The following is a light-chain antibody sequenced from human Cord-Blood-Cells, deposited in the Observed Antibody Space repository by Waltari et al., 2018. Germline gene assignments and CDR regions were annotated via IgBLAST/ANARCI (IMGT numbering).Light chain of an antibody. Sequence: SSELTQDPAVSVALGQPVRITCQGDSLRSYHASWYQQKPGQAPVLVIYGKNNRPSGIPDRFSSSSSGNTASLTITGAQAEDEADYYCNSRDSSGNRVFGTGTKVTVL. CDR1: SLRSYH. CDR2: GKN. V-gene: IGLV3-19*01. CDR3: NSRDSSGNRV. J-gene: IGLJ1*01.